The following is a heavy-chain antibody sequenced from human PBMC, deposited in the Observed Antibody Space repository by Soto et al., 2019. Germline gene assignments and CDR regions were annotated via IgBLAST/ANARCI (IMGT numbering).Heavy chain of an antibody. CDR2: IYYSGST. D-gene: IGHD1-26*01. CDR3: ARDEHGIGQWAFDI. V-gene: IGHV4-59*01. J-gene: IGHJ3*02. Sequence: ETLSLTCTVSGGSISSYYWSWIRQPPGKGLEWIGYIYYSGSTNYNPSLKSRVTISVDTSKNQFSLKLSSVTAADTAVYYCARDEHGIGQWAFDIWGQGTMVTVSS. CDR1: GGSISSYY.